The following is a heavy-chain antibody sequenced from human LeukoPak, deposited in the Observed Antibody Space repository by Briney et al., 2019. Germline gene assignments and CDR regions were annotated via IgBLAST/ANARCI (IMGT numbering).Heavy chain of an antibody. Sequence: GGSLRLSCAASGFTFSSYAMSWVREAPGKGLEWVSSITSSGAATYYADSVKGRFTISRDNSDNMLNLQMNSLRAEDTAVYYCSRVDRSVRVRGDYRFDPWGQGTLVTVSS. V-gene: IGHV3-23*01. D-gene: IGHD4-17*01. CDR1: GFTFSSYA. CDR2: ITSSGAAT. CDR3: SRVDRSVRVRGDYRFDP. J-gene: IGHJ5*02.